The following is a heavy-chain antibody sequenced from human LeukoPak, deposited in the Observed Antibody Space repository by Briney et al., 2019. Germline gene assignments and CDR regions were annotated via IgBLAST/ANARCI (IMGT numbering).Heavy chain of an antibody. J-gene: IGHJ4*02. CDR3: ARDRKPIVGATRGYFDY. Sequence: GASVKVSCKASGYTFTGYYMHWVRQAPGQGLEWMGWINPNSGGTNYAQKFQGRVTMTRDTSISTAYMELSRLRSDDTAVYYCARDRKPIVGATRGYFDYWGQGTLVTVSS. D-gene: IGHD1-26*01. CDR1: GYTFTGYY. CDR2: INPNSGGT. V-gene: IGHV1-2*02.